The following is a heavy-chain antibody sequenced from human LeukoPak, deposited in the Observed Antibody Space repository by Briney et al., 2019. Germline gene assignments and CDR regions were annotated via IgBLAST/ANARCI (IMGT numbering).Heavy chain of an antibody. CDR3: ARYDGGATADF. D-gene: IGHD1-26*01. Sequence: GESLKISCKVSGYSLSNYWIAWVRQMPGKGLEWMGIVFPADSDTRYSPSFQGQVTISADKSINTAYLQWSSLKASDTAIYYCARYDGGATADFWGQGTLVTVSP. J-gene: IGHJ4*02. CDR2: VFPADSDT. CDR1: GYSLSNYW. V-gene: IGHV5-51*01.